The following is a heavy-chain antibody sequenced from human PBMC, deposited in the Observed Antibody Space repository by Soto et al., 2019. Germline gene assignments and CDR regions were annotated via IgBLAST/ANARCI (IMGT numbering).Heavy chain of an antibody. CDR2: VSPYDGDT. D-gene: IGHD1-26*01. CDR3: ARDHGGCYHADSFDP. Sequence: QVQLVQSGVEVKKPGASVKVSCKASGYTFTTYGISWVRQAPGQGLEWAGWVSPYDGDTNYADALQGRVTMTTDTSTTTAYMELRSLRSDDTALYYCARDHGGCYHADSFDPWGQGTLVIVSS. CDR1: GYTFTTYG. V-gene: IGHV1-18*01. J-gene: IGHJ5*02.